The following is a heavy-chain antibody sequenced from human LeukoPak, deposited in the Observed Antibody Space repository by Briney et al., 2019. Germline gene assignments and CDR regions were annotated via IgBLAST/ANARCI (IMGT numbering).Heavy chain of an antibody. D-gene: IGHD1-14*01. J-gene: IGHJ6*03. CDR1: GFTFSSFG. Sequence: GGSLRLSCAASGFTFSSFGMNWVRQAPGKGLEWVAFTRFDGTTKYYADSVKGRFTISRDNAKNSLYLQMNSLRAEDTAVYYCARVGPWVNPDYYYMDVWGKGTTVTVSS. V-gene: IGHV3-30*02. CDR3: ARVGPWVNPDYYYMDV. CDR2: TRFDGTTK.